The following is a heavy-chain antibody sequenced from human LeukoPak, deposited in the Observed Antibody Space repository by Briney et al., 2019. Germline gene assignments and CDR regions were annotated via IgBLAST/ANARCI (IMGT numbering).Heavy chain of an antibody. CDR3: ARESLYSSDYYGVFDY. CDR1: GFTFSNYN. D-gene: IGHD3-22*01. CDR2: ISTSSSTI. Sequence: PGGSLRLSCAASGFTFSNYNMNWVRQAPGKGLEWVSYISTSSSTIYYADSMKGRFTISRDNAKNSLYLQMNSLRPEDTAVYYCARESLYSSDYYGVFDYWGQGTLVTVSS. V-gene: IGHV3-48*01. J-gene: IGHJ4*02.